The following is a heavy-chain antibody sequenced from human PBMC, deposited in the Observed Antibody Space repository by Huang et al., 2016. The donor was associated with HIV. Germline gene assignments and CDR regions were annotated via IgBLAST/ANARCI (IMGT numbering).Heavy chain of an antibody. Sequence: QILLIESGGGVVQPGRSLRLSCAASGFTFSSYGMHWVRQAPGKGLEWVAVISYDEDNKYYADSVRGRFTISRDNSKITLYMQMNSLRIEDTAGYYCARGPIRFLAWLLNFDYWGQGALVTVSS. CDR3: ARGPIRFLAWLLNFDY. CDR1: GFTFSSYG. CDR2: ISYDEDNK. D-gene: IGHD3-3*01. V-gene: IGHV3-30*03. J-gene: IGHJ4*02.